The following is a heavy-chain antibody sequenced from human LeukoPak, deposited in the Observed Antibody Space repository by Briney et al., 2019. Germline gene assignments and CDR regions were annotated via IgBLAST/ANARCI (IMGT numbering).Heavy chain of an antibody. J-gene: IGHJ6*02. Sequence: ASVKVSCKASGGTFSSYAISWVRQAPGQGLEWMGGIIPIFGTANYAQKFQGRVTITADESTSTAYMELSSLRSEDTAVYYCARVLGTAMDNYYYYGMDVWGQGTTVTVSS. D-gene: IGHD5-18*01. CDR3: ARVLGTAMDNYYYYGMDV. CDR1: GGTFSSYA. V-gene: IGHV1-69*13. CDR2: IIPIFGTA.